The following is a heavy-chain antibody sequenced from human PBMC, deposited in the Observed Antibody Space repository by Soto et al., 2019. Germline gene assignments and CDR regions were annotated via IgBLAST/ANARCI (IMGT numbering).Heavy chain of an antibody. D-gene: IGHD3-9*01. Sequence: PGESRKISCKGSGYIFTSYWIGWVGQMPGKGLEWMGIIYPCDSDTRYSPSSQGQVTISADKSISTAYLQWSSLKASDTAMYYCARFLPPGYADGMDVSGQGTSVTVSS. V-gene: IGHV5-51*01. CDR2: IYPCDSDT. J-gene: IGHJ6*02. CDR1: GYIFTSYW. CDR3: ARFLPPGYADGMDV.